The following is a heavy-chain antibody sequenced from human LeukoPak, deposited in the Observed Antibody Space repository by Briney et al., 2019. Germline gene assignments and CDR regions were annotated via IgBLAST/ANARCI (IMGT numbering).Heavy chain of an antibody. CDR3: ASLNDGSGSSRGPHFDY. D-gene: IGHD3-10*01. J-gene: IGHJ4*02. V-gene: IGHV4-39*01. CDR1: GGSISSSSYY. CDR2: IYYSGST. Sequence: PSETLSLTCTVSGGSISSSSYYWGWIRQPPGKGLEWIGSIYYSGSTYYNPSLKSRVTISVDTSKNQFSLKLSSVTAADTAVYYCASLNDGSGSSRGPHFDYWGQGTLVTVSS.